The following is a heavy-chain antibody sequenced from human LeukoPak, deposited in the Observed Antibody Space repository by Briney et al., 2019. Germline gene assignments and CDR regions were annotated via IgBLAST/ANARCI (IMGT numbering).Heavy chain of an antibody. CDR2: TNSGGTST. J-gene: IGHJ4*02. D-gene: IGHD2-8*01. Sequence: GGSLRLSCTTYGFPFSEFSMSWVPPAPGKGLEWISTTNSGGTSTYYAESVKGRFTISRDNSKNTLYLQMSSLRVEDTAVYYCAKQSYARSLGEGGPGTLVSVSS. V-gene: IGHV3-23*01. CDR3: AKQSYARSLGE. CDR1: GFPFSEFS.